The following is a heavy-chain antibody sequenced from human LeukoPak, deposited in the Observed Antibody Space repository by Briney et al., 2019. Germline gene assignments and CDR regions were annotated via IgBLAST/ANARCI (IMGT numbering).Heavy chain of an antibody. CDR1: GFTFSSYA. D-gene: IGHD3-22*01. CDR2: ISYDGSNK. V-gene: IGHV3-30*04. J-gene: IGHJ3*02. Sequence: PGGSLRLSCAASGFTFSSYAMRWVRQAPGKGLEWVAVISYDGSNKYYADSVKGRFTISRENSKNTLYLQMNSLRAEDTAVYYCAREYSSGYSYAFDIWGQGTMVTVSS. CDR3: AREYSSGYSYAFDI.